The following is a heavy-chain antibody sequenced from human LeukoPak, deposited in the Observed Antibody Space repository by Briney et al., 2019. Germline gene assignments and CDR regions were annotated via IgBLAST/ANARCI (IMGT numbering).Heavy chain of an antibody. CDR1: GFTFSSYE. CDR3: ARATFYYGSGSSRAFDI. CDR2: ISSSGSTI. Sequence: GGSLRLSCAASGFTFSSYEMNWVRQAPGKGLEWVSYISSSGSTIYYADSVKGRFTISRDNAKNSLYLQMNSLRAEDTAVYYCARATFYYGSGSSRAFDIWGQGTMVTVSS. J-gene: IGHJ3*02. D-gene: IGHD3-10*01. V-gene: IGHV3-48*03.